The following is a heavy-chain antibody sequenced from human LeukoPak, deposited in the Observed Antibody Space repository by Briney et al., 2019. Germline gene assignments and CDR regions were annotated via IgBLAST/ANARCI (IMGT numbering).Heavy chain of an antibody. CDR3: ARAVHYSGTSDQYTGGWYYFDF. V-gene: IGHV3-48*01. D-gene: IGHD3-10*01. CDR2: ISSGSSTI. Sequence: GGSLRLSCAASGFTFSTYSMNWVRQAPGKALEWVSYISSGSSTIYYADSVKGRFTVSRDNAKNSLFLQMNSLRAEDTAVYYCARAVHYSGTSDQYTGGWYYFDFWGQGTLVTVSS. J-gene: IGHJ4*02. CDR1: GFTFSTYS.